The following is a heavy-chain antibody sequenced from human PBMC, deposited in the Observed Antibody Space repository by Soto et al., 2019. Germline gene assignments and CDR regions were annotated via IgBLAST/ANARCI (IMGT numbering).Heavy chain of an antibody. CDR2: IIPMLGTP. CDR3: ARSVLEWLSSNYYYYGMDV. V-gene: IGHV1-69*06. D-gene: IGHD3-3*01. CDR1: AGTFSSYS. J-gene: IGHJ6*02. Sequence: GAAVKVSCKASAGTFSSYSISWVLQGPGQGVEWMGGIIPMLGTPNYAQKFKGRVTITADKSTRPAYREVSSLRSEDTSVYYCARSVLEWLSSNYYYYGMDVWGQGTTVTVYS.